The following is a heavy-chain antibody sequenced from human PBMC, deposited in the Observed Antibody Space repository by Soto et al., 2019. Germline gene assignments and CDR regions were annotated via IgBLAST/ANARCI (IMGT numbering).Heavy chain of an antibody. D-gene: IGHD6-19*01. CDR2: IRNSGST. CDR1: GVSISGYY. J-gene: IGHJ4*02. Sequence: QVQLQESGPGLVKPSETLSLTCTVSGVSISGYYWSWIRQPPGKGLEWIAHIRNSGSTNYNPSLKSRVTISVDTSKHQFSLKVNSVTAADTAVYYCARQRPAEDGRGLDYWGQGTLVTVSS. CDR3: ARQRPAEDGRGLDY. V-gene: IGHV4-59*08.